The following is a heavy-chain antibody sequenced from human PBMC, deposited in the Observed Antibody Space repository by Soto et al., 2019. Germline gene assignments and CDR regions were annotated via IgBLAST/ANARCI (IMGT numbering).Heavy chain of an antibody. CDR2: TYYRCNWDN. V-gene: IGHV6-1*01. D-gene: IGHD6-13*01. J-gene: IGHJ6*02. Sequence: PPKTLSLTGAISGASVHTNVATCNWIRDSPSRGLDWVGRTYYRCNWDNDYAVCVKSRLSISPDTSKNQFSLQLNFGAPDDTAVYYCARENGEAAQAHYYDGMDVWGQGTTVTVSS. CDR1: GASVHTNVAT. CDR3: ARENGEAAQAHYYDGMDV.